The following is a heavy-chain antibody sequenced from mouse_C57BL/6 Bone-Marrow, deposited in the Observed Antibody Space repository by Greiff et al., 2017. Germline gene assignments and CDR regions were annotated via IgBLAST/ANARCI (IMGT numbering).Heavy chain of an antibody. D-gene: IGHD1-1*01. CDR2: ISSGGGYI. CDR3: TRNEYYGSSPNAMDY. V-gene: IGHV5-9-1*02. J-gene: IGHJ4*01. CDR1: GFTFSSYA. Sequence: EVKLVESGAGLVKPGGSLKLSCAASGFTFSSYAMSWVRQTPEKRLEWVAYISSGGGYIYYADTVQGRFTISRDNTRNTLYLQKSSLQSEDTAMYYCTRNEYYGSSPNAMDYWGQGTSVTGSS.